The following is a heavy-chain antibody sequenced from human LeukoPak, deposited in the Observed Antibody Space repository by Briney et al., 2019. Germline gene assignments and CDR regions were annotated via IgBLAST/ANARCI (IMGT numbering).Heavy chain of an antibody. V-gene: IGHV4-34*01. CDR3: AVSLGYCSSTSCYKGAGAFDI. J-gene: IGHJ3*02. D-gene: IGHD2-2*02. Sequence: TNYNPSLKRRVTISVDTSKNQFSLKLSSVTAADTAVYYCAVSLGYCSSTSCYKGAGAFDIWGQGTMVTVSS. CDR2: T.